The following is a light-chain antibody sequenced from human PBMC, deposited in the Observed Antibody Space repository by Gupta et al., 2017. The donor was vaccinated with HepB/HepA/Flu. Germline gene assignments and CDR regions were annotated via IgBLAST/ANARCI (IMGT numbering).Light chain of an antibody. CDR1: TGAVTTDYY. V-gene: IGLV7-43*01. Sequence: QTVVTPEPSLTVSPGGPVTLTCASSTGAVTTDYYPNWFQQKPRQAPSALIYRTSSKHSGTPARFAGSLRGGKAALTLSGVQPEDEDEYYCRLYSGDLWVFGGGTKLTVL. J-gene: IGLJ3*02. CDR2: RTS. CDR3: RLYSGDLWV.